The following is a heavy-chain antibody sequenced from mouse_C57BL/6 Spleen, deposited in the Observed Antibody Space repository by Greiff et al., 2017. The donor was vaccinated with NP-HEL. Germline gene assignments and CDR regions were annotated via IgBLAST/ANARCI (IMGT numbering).Heavy chain of an antibody. D-gene: IGHD2-4*01. V-gene: IGHV2-4*01. J-gene: IGHJ4*01. Sequence: VKLMESGPGLVQPSQSLSITCTVSGFSLTSYGVHWVRQPPGKGLEWLGVIWSGGSTDYNAAFISRLSISKDNSTSQVFFKMNSLQADDTAIYYCAKGSTMITTTGYYYAMDYWGQGTSVTVSS. CDR3: AKGSTMITTTGYYYAMDY. CDR1: GFSLTSYG. CDR2: IWSGGST.